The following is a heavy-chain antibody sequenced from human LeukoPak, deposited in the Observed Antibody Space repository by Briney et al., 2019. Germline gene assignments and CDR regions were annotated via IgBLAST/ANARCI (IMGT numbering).Heavy chain of an antibody. D-gene: IGHD1-26*01. V-gene: IGHV3-33*01. J-gene: IGHJ4*02. CDR2: IWYDGSNK. Sequence: GGSLRLSCAASGFTFSSDGMHWVRQAPGKGLEWVAVIWYDGSNKYYADSVKGRFTISRDNSKNTLYLQMNSLRAEDTAVYYCAREGTGELPPRCDYWGQGTLVTVSS. CDR3: AREGTGELPPRCDY. CDR1: GFTFSSDG.